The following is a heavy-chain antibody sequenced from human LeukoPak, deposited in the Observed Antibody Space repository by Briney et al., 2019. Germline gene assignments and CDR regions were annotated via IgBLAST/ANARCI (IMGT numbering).Heavy chain of an antibody. J-gene: IGHJ4*02. Sequence: GGSLRLSCAASGFTFSSYAMNWVRQAPGKGLEWVSAISGSGGSTYYADSVKGRFTISRDNSKNTLYLQMNSLRAEDTAVYYCAKDGLYYDSSGFDYWGQGTLVTVSS. CDR3: AKDGLYYDSSGFDY. CDR2: ISGSGGST. D-gene: IGHD3-22*01. CDR1: GFTFSSYA. V-gene: IGHV3-23*01.